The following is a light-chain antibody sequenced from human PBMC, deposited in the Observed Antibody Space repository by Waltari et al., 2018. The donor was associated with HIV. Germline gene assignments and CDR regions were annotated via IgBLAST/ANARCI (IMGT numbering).Light chain of an antibody. V-gene: IGKV3-15*01. J-gene: IGKJ5*01. CDR2: DAS. CDR3: QQYNNWPPIT. CDR1: QSIRSN. Sequence: EILMTQSPATLSVSPGERATLSCRASQSIRSNLAWYQQKPGQAPRRLLYDASTRATGIPARFSGSVSGTEFTLTITSLQSEEFAVYYCQQYNNWPPITFGQGTRLEIK.